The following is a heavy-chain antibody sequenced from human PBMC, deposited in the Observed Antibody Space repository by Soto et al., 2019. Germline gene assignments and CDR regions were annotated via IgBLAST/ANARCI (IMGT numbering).Heavy chain of an antibody. CDR2: ILHDDREE. CDR3: VRDDDAGPNALDL. V-gene: IGHV3-33*01. D-gene: IGHD1-1*01. CDR1: GFPFGNYG. J-gene: IGHJ3*01. Sequence: QLVESGGGVVQPGTSLRLSCAASGFPFGNYGMHWVRQAPGKGLEWVSLILHDDREEFYRDSVRGRFTISRDNSKNRLYLQMNSLRDDDTALYYCVRDDDAGPNALDLWGQGTMVSVSS.